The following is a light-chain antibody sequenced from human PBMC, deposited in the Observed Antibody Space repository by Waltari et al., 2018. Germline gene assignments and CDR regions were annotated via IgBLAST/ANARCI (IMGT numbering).Light chain of an antibody. Sequence: DIQLTQSPSSLSASVGDRVTITCQASQAITNYLHCYQQKTGKAPKLLIYDASNLQTGVPSRFSGSQSGTEFTFTIASLQPEDVATYYCQRYDNLPVFAFGPGTKVNIK. CDR1: QAITNY. J-gene: IGKJ3*01. CDR2: DAS. CDR3: QRYDNLPVFA. V-gene: IGKV1-33*01.